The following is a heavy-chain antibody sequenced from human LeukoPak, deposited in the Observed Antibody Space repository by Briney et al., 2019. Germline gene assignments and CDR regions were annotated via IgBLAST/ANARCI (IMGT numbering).Heavy chain of an antibody. Sequence: SETLSLTCTVSGGSISSYYWSWIRQPAGKGLEWIGRIYTSGSTNYNPSLKSRVTMSVDTSKNQFSLKLSSVTAADAALYYCARVGAKKNHYYGMDVWGQGTTVTVSS. V-gene: IGHV4-4*07. D-gene: IGHD1-26*01. CDR1: GGSISSYY. CDR2: IYTSGST. J-gene: IGHJ6*02. CDR3: ARVGAKKNHYYGMDV.